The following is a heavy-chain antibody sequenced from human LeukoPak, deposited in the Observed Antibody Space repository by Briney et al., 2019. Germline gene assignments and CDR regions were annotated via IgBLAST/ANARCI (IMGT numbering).Heavy chain of an antibody. CDR1: GFTFSSYS. V-gene: IGHV3-21*01. CDR2: ISSSSSYI. CDR3: ARDFGIAARRYFDY. Sequence: PGGSLRLSCAASGFTFSSYSMNWVRQAPGKGLEWVSPISSSSSYIYYADSVKGRFTISRDNAKNSLYLQMNSLRAEDTAVYYCARDFGIAARRYFDYWGQGTLVTVSS. J-gene: IGHJ4*02. D-gene: IGHD6-13*01.